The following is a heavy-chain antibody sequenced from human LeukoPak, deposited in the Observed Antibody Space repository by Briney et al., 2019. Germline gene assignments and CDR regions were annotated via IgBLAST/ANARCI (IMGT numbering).Heavy chain of an antibody. CDR1: GGSFSGYY. Sequence: SETLSLTCAAYGGSFSGYYWSWIRQPPGKGLEWIAEINHSGSTNYNPSLKSRVTISEDTSKNQFSLKVSSVTAADTAVYYCASRDTAMVMAPDAFDIWGQGTMVTVSS. CDR2: INHSGST. D-gene: IGHD5-18*01. J-gene: IGHJ3*02. V-gene: IGHV4-34*01. CDR3: ASRDTAMVMAPDAFDI.